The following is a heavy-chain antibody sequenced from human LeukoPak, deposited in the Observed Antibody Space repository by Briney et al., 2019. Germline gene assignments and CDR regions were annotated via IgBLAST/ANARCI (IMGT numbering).Heavy chain of an antibody. CDR1: GFTFSSYA. Sequence: GGSLRLSCAASGFTFSSYAMSWVRQAPGKGLEWVSAISGSGGSTYYADSVKGRFTISRDNSKNTLYLQMNSLRAEDTAVYYCAKTRGSAIAVAGIFDHWGQGTLVTVSS. CDR3: AKTRGSAIAVAGIFDH. V-gene: IGHV3-23*01. CDR2: ISGSGGST. D-gene: IGHD6-19*01. J-gene: IGHJ4*02.